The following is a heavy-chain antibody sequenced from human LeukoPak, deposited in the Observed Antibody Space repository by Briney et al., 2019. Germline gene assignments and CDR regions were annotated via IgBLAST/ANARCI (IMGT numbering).Heavy chain of an antibody. D-gene: IGHD3-3*01. Sequence: GGSLRPPCAASGFTFSTQAMSWVRQAPGKGLEWVSVISGSGGSTYYADSVKGRFTISRDNSKNTLYLQMNSLRAEDTAVFGGYFFDYWGQGTLVTVSS. CDR3: YFFDY. V-gene: IGHV3-23*01. J-gene: IGHJ4*02. CDR2: ISGSGGST. CDR1: GFTFSTQA.